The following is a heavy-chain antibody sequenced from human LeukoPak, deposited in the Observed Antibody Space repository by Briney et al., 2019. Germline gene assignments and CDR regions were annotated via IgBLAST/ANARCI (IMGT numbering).Heavy chain of an antibody. CDR2: IYYSGST. Sequence: PSETLSLTCTVSGGSISSSSYYWGWIRQPPGKGLEWIGSIYYSGSTYYNPSLKSRVTISVGTSKNQFSLKLTSVTAAGTAVYYCARPVVPAAMVDYYYMDVWGKGTTVTVSS. J-gene: IGHJ6*03. V-gene: IGHV4-39*01. CDR1: GGSISSSSYY. CDR3: ARPVVPAAMVDYYYMDV. D-gene: IGHD2-2*01.